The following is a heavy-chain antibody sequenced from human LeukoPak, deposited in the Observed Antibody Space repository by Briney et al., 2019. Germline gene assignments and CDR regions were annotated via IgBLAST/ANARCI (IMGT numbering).Heavy chain of an antibody. Sequence: PSETLSLTCTVSGGSISSYYWSWIRQPAGKGLEWIGRIYTSGSTNYNPSLKSRVTMSVDTSKNQFSLKLSSVTAADTAVYYCARGFSGGSCYYDAFDIWGQGTMVTVSS. CDR1: GGSISSYY. D-gene: IGHD2-15*01. V-gene: IGHV4-4*07. CDR2: IYTSGST. CDR3: ARGFSGGSCYYDAFDI. J-gene: IGHJ3*02.